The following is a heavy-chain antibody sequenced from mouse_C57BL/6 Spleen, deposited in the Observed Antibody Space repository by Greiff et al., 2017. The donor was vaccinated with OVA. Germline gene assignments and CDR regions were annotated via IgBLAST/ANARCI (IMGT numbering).Heavy chain of an antibody. CDR3: AKMDDGYYNYYAMDY. CDR1: GYTFTSYW. D-gene: IGHD2-3*01. V-gene: IGHV1-72*01. J-gene: IGHJ4*01. CDR2: IDPNSGGT. Sequence: QVQLKQSGAELVKPGASVKLSCKASGYTFTSYWMHWVKQRPGRGLEWIGRIDPNSGGTKYNEKFKSKATLTVDKPSSTAYMQLSSLTSEDSAVYYCAKMDDGYYNYYAMDYWGQGTSVTVSS.